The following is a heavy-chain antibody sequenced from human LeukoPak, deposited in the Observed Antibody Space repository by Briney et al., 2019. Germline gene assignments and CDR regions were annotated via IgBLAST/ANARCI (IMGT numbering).Heavy chain of an antibody. J-gene: IGHJ4*02. D-gene: IGHD6-13*01. CDR1: GGSISTYY. Sequence: SETLSLTCTVSGGSISTYYWSWIRQPAGKGLEWIGRIYMRGRTNYNPSLQSRVTMSVDTSKNQFSLKLRSVTDADTAVYYCARDRQLADWGQGTLVTVSS. V-gene: IGHV4-4*07. CDR2: IYMRGRT. CDR3: ARDRQLAD.